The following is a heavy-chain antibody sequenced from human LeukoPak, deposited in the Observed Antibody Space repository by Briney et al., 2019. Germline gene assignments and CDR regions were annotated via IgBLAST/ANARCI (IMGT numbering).Heavy chain of an antibody. J-gene: IGHJ5*02. D-gene: IGHD6-13*01. V-gene: IGHV3-23*01. CDR1: GFTFSTYA. Sequence: PGGSLRLSCAASGFTFSTYAMNWVRQAPGKGLEWVSVISNSGGSTYYADSVKGRFTISRDNSKNTLFLQMNSLRAEDTAVYYCAKEAALVGIAAPWGQGTLVTVSS. CDR3: AKEAALVGIAAP. CDR2: ISNSGGST.